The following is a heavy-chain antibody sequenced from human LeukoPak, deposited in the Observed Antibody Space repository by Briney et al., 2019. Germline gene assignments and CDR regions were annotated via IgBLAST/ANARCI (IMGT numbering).Heavy chain of an antibody. J-gene: IGHJ3*01. V-gene: IGHV4-59*01. CDR1: GASTSAYY. CDR3: AHSKRGGGYYINAFAV. Sequence: KPSETLSLTCTVSGASTSAYYWSWIRQPPGKGLEWIGYSYSGGNANYNPSLKTRVTISIDTSENQFSLRLTSVTAADTAVYFCAHSKRGGGYYINAFAVWGQGTLVPISS. D-gene: IGHD1-26*01. CDR2: SYSGGNA.